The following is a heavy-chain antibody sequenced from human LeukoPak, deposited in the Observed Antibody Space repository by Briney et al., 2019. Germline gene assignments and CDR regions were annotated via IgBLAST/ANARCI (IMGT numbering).Heavy chain of an antibody. Sequence: GGSLRLSCEASGFNFSNYGMSWVRQAPGKGLEWVAVISYDGSNKYYADSVEGRFTISRDNSKNTLYLQMNSLRAEDTAVYYCSVVAAHDAFDIWGQGTMVTVSS. CDR3: SVVAAHDAFDI. V-gene: IGHV3-30*03. J-gene: IGHJ3*02. CDR2: ISYDGSNK. D-gene: IGHD2-15*01. CDR1: GFNFSNYG.